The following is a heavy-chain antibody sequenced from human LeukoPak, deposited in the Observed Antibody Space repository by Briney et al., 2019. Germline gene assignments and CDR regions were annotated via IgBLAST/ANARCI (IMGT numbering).Heavy chain of an antibody. CDR1: GGSISSYY. CDR2: IYTSGST. V-gene: IGHV4-4*07. CDR3: ARDLHYYDSSVNAFDI. J-gene: IGHJ3*02. D-gene: IGHD3-22*01. Sequence: SETLSLTCTVSGGSISSYYWSWIRQPAGKGLEWIGRIYTSGSTNYNPSLKSRVTMSVDTSKNQFSPKLSSVTAADTAVYYCARDLHYYDSSVNAFDIWGQGTMVTVSS.